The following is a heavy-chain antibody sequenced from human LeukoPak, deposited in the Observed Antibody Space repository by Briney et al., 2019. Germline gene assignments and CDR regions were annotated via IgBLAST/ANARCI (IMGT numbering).Heavy chain of an antibody. CDR2: IYYSGST. J-gene: IGHJ4*02. V-gene: IGHV4-59*01. CDR1: GGSNSSYY. CDR3: ARGGVLFNDFDY. D-gene: IGHD3-16*01. Sequence: PSETLSLTCTVSGGSNSSYYWSWIRQPPGKGLEWIGYIYYSGSTNYNPSLKSRVTTSVDTSKNQFSLKLSSVTAADTAVYYCARGGVLFNDFDYWGQGTLVTVSS.